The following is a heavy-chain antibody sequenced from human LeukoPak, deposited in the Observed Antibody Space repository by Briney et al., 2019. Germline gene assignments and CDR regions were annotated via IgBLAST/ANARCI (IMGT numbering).Heavy chain of an antibody. V-gene: IGHV1-18*01. CDR2: ISAYKGNT. D-gene: IGHD2-15*01. J-gene: IGHJ4*02. CDR3: ARGPSESEIYYFDY. CDR1: GYTFTSYG. Sequence: ASVKVSCKASGYTFTSYGISWVRQAPGQGLEWMGWISAYKGNTNYAQKLQGRVTITTDTSTSTAYMELRSLRSDDTAVYHCARGPSESEIYYFDYWGQGTLVTVSS.